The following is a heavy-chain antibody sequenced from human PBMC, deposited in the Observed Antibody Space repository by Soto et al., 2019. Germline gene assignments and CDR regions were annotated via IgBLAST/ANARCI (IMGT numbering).Heavy chain of an antibody. J-gene: IGHJ4*02. V-gene: IGHV4-4*07. CDR2: IYSSGST. CDR1: GGSISSYY. Sequence: XGTLSLTCTVSGGSISSYYWTWIRQPAGKGLEWIGRIYSSGSTNYNPSLKSRVTMSVDTSKNQFSLKLSSVTAADTAVYYCARDEQQWRGFDCWGQGTLVTVS. CDR3: ARDEQQWRGFDC. D-gene: IGHD6-19*01.